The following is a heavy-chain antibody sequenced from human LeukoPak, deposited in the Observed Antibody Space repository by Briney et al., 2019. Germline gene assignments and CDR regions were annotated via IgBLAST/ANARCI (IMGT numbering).Heavy chain of an antibody. D-gene: IGHD3-10*01. Sequence: ASVKVCCKASGCTFTGYYMHWVRQAPGQGLEWMGWINPNSGGTNYAQKFQGRVTMTRDTSISTAYMELSRLRSDDTAVYYCARPYYYGPGDYWGQGTLVTVSS. J-gene: IGHJ4*02. CDR1: GCTFTGYY. V-gene: IGHV1-2*02. CDR3: ARPYYYGPGDY. CDR2: INPNSGGT.